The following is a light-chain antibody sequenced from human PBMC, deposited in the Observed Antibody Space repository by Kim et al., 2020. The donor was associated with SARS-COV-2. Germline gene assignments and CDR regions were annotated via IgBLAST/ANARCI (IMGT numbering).Light chain of an antibody. J-gene: IGKJ4*02. CDR2: SSS. V-gene: IGKV1-39*01. CDR3: QQYHNNPVT. CDR1: QSISKC. Sequence: AFVGDRVTITCRASQSISKCLAWYQQKPGKAPKLLIYSSSSLQSGVPSRFGGSGSGTDFTLTISSLQPDDFATYYCQQYHNNPVTFGGGTKVDIK.